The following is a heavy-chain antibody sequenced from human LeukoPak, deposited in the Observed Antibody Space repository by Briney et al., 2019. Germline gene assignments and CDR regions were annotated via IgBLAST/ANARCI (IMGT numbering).Heavy chain of an antibody. CDR2: IYYSGST. V-gene: IGHV4-59*08. D-gene: IGHD1-14*01. Sequence: SETLSLTCTVSGGSISSYYWSWIRQPPGKGLEWIGYIYYSGSTNYNPSLKSRVTISVDTSKNQLSLHMSSVTASDSAIYYCARHRRNLNEDRFREGEPNFDYWGQGTLVTVSS. CDR1: GGSISSYY. J-gene: IGHJ4*02. CDR3: ARHRRNLNEDRFREGEPNFDY.